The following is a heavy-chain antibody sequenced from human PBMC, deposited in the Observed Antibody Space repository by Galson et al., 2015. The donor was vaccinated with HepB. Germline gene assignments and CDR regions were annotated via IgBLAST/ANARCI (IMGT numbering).Heavy chain of an antibody. CDR1: GFTFSSYA. V-gene: IGHV3-30-3*01. D-gene: IGHD2-15*01. Sequence: SLRLSCAASGFTFSSYAMHWVRQAPGKGLEWVAVISCDGSNKYYADSVKGRFTISRDNSKNTLYLQMNSLRAEDTAVYYCARAPTPLYCSGGSCYYYYYGMDVWGQGTTVTVSS. CDR2: ISCDGSNK. J-gene: IGHJ6*02. CDR3: ARAPTPLYCSGGSCYYYYYGMDV.